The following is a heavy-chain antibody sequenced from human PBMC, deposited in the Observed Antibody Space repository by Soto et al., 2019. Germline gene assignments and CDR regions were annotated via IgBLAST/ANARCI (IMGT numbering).Heavy chain of an antibody. D-gene: IGHD3-3*01. J-gene: IGHJ5*02. Sequence: GGSLRLSCAASGFTFSGSAMHWVRQASGKGLEWVGRIRSKANSYATAYAASVKGRFTISRDDSKNTAYLQMNSLKTEDTAVYYCTRLGTWWSGYYTGEGNWFDPWGQGTLVTVSS. V-gene: IGHV3-73*01. CDR2: IRSKANSYAT. CDR3: TRLGTWWSGYYTGEGNWFDP. CDR1: GFTFSGSA.